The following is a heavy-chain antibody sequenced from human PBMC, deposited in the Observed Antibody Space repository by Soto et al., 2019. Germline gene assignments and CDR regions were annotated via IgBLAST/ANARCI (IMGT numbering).Heavy chain of an antibody. J-gene: IGHJ6*02. CDR1: GFIFSRYS. D-gene: IGHD3-9*01. V-gene: IGHV3-21*01. CDR3: ARGGVRYFDYYYSGMDV. Sequence: GGSLRLSCAVSGFIFSRYSMDWVRQAPGKGLEWVSSIGTSGSYIYDTDSVKGRCTISRDNTKDSLYLQMNSLGAEDTAIYYCARGGVRYFDYYYSGMDVWGQGTTVTVSS. CDR2: IGTSGSYI.